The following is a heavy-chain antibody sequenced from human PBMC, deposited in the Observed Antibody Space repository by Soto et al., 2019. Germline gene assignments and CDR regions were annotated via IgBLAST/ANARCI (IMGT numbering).Heavy chain of an antibody. D-gene: IGHD3-16*01. CDR3: AKLYYRWQGAMDV. V-gene: IGHV3-23*01. J-gene: IGHJ6*02. CDR2: ISAGGDNT. Sequence: EVQLLESGGGFVQPGGSLRLSCAASGFTFSNYVMSWVRQAPGKGLAWVSAISAGGDNTYYADSVKGRFTLSRDNSKKTLYLQMSSLRVEDTAVYYCAKLYYRWQGAMDVWGQGTTVTVSS. CDR1: GFTFSNYV.